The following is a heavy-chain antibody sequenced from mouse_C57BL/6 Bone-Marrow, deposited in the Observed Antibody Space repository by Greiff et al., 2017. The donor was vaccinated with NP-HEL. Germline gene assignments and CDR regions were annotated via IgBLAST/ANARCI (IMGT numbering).Heavy chain of an antibody. D-gene: IGHD1-1*01. CDR1: GFTFSSYG. Sequence: EVHLVESGGDLVKPGGSLKLSCAASGFTFSSYGMSWVRQTPDKRLEWVATISSGGSYTYYPDSVKGRFTISRDNAKNTLYLQMSCLKTADTAMYYCARDYCGSSYGYWGQGTTLTVSS. J-gene: IGHJ2*01. V-gene: IGHV5-6*01. CDR2: ISSGGSYT. CDR3: ARDYCGSSYGY.